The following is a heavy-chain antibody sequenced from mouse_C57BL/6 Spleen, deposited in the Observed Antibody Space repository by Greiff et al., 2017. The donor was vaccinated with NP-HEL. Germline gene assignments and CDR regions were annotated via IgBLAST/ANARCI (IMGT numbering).Heavy chain of an antibody. D-gene: IGHD3-3*01. CDR2: IDPSDSYT. CDR3: ARWGPTGDY. Sequence: QVQLQQPGAELVMPGASVKLSCKASGYTFTSYWMHWVKQRPGQGLEWIGEIDPSDSYTNYNQKVKGKSTLTVDKSSSTAYMQLSSLTSEDSAVYYCARWGPTGDYWGQGTTLTVSS. V-gene: IGHV1-69*01. CDR1: GYTFTSYW. J-gene: IGHJ2*01.